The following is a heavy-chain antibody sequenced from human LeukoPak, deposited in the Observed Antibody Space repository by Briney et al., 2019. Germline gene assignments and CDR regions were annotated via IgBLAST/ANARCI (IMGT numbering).Heavy chain of an antibody. D-gene: IGHD5-18*01. CDR2: MSVISGLI. J-gene: IGHJ4*02. Sequence: NPGGSLRLSCAASGFTFSRYSMNWVRQAPGKGLEWVSSMSVISGLIYYADSVKGRFTISRDNAKSSLYLQMNSLTAEDTAVYYCARAYRSTTAMVFDYWGQGTLVTVSS. V-gene: IGHV3-21*01. CDR1: GFTFSRYS. CDR3: ARAYRSTTAMVFDY.